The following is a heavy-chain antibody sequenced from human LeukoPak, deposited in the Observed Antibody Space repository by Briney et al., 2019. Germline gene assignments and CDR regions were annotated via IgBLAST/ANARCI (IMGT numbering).Heavy chain of an antibody. CDR2: ISGDCET. CDR1: GFTFGDYA. D-gene: IGHD5-18*01. CDR3: ARVRTAMEIGAY. J-gene: IGHJ4*02. V-gene: IGHV3-43*02. Sequence: GGSLRLSCAASGFTFGDYAMHWVRQAPGKGLEWVSLISGDCETYYRDSGNGRFTVSRDNNKNSLYLQLNSLRAEDTALYYCARVRTAMEIGAYWGQGTLVTVSS.